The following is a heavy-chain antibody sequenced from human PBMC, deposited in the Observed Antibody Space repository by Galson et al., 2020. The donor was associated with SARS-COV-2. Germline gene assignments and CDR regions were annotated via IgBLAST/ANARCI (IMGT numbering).Heavy chain of an antibody. Sequence: SETLSLTCNVSGGSIKTVSFYWGWIRQPPGKGLEWIGSIYYNGNTYYNPSLKSRVTISLDTSKNQLSLKLTSVTAADTAMYYCARDAWSMSTGYGDYPFHHLGQGTLVNVFS. CDR3: ARDAWSMSTGYGDYPFHH. D-gene: IGHD4-17*01. V-gene: IGHV4-39*07. CDR2: IYYNGNT. J-gene: IGHJ1*01. CDR1: GGSIKTVSFY.